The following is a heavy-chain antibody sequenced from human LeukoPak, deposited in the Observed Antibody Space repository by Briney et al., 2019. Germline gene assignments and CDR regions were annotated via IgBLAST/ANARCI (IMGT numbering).Heavy chain of an antibody. D-gene: IGHD3-10*01. CDR1: GFTFSSYA. V-gene: IGHV3-30-3*01. CDR2: ISYDGSNK. CDR3: AREALWFGESLYYFDY. Sequence: PGGSLRLSCAASGFTFSSYAMHWVRQAPGKGLEWVAVISYDGSNKYYADSVEGRFTISRDNSKNTLYLQMNSLRAEDTAVYYCAREALWFGESLYYFDYWGQGTLVTVSS. J-gene: IGHJ4*02.